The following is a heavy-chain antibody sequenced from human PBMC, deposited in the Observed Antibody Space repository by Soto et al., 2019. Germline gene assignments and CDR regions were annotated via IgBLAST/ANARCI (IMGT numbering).Heavy chain of an antibody. CDR3: ARVDIAVVPSTTFDY. CDR2: IKYSGHT. Sequence: PSETLSLTCTVCGGSISSISYYWGWIRQPPGKGLEWIGSIKYSGHTFYNPSLKSRVTMSVDTSKNQFSLRLSSVTAAETAVYYCARVDIAVVPSTTFDYWGQGTLVTVSS. J-gene: IGHJ4*02. D-gene: IGHD2-2*01. CDR1: GGSISSISYY. V-gene: IGHV4-39*01.